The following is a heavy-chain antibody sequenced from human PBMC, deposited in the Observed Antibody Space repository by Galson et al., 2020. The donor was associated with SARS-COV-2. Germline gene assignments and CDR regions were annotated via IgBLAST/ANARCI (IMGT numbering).Heavy chain of an antibody. CDR3: ARHMSGITVTSAFHL. Sequence: SETLSLTCTVSGGSITSSPSYWGWIRQPPGKGLEWVASVHYSGTAYYNPSLKSRVTISVDTSKNQFSLTLSSVTAADTALYYCARHMSGITVTSAFHLWGQGTLVSVSS. D-gene: IGHD3-22*01. CDR2: VHYSGTA. J-gene: IGHJ3*01. CDR1: GGSITSSPSY. V-gene: IGHV4-39*01.